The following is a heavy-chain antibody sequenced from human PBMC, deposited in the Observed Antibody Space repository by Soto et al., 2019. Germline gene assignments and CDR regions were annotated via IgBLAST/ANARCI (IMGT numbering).Heavy chain of an antibody. CDR2: IVPIVDTS. Sequence: QVQLVQTGAEVRLPASSVKVSCKTSGGTFSRYAISWVRQAPGQGLEWMGGIVPIVDTSTYAQKFQGRVTITADESTSTVYMELSSLRSDDTAVYYCVRVVAIPGYPDNWGQGTLVTVSS. CDR1: GGTFSRYA. D-gene: IGHD5-12*01. CDR3: VRVVAIPGYPDN. J-gene: IGHJ4*02. V-gene: IGHV1-69*12.